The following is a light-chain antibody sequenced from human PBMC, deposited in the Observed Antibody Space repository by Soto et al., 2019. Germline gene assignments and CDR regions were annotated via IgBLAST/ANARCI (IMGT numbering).Light chain of an antibody. CDR3: CSCAGTSFVM. V-gene: IGLV2-23*01. Sequence: QSALIQPASVSGSPGQSITISCTGSSNDIGRYNLVSWYQKHPGKAPKFIIYEANKRPSGVSDRFSGSKSGNTASLTISGLQADDEADYYCCSCAGTSFVMFGGGTKLTVL. CDR2: EAN. J-gene: IGLJ3*02. CDR1: SNDIGRYNL.